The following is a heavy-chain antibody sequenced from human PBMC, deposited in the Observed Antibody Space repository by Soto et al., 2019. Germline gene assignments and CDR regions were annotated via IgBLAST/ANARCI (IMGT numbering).Heavy chain of an antibody. J-gene: IGHJ6*02. D-gene: IGHD2-2*01. V-gene: IGHV3-48*03. CDR3: ARDHCSSTSCYFSRTYYYYGMDV. CDR1: GFTFSSYE. CDR2: ISSSGSTI. Sequence: GGSLRLSCAASGFTFSSYEMNWVRQAPGKGLEWVSYISSSGSTIYYADSVKGRFTISRDNAKNSLYLQMNSLRAEDTAVYYCARDHCSSTSCYFSRTYYYYGMDVWGQGTTVTVSS.